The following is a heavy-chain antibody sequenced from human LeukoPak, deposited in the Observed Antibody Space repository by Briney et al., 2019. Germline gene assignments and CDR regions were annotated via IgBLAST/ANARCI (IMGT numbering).Heavy chain of an antibody. Sequence: GGSLRLSCAASGFTVSSNYMSWVCQAPGKGLEWVSVIYSGGDTYYADSVKGRFTISRDDSKNTLYLQMNSLRAEDTAVYYCARVFYSSSWYFDYWGQGTLVTVSS. CDR2: IYSGGDT. D-gene: IGHD6-13*01. CDR3: ARVFYSSSWYFDY. J-gene: IGHJ4*02. CDR1: GFTVSSNY. V-gene: IGHV3-53*01.